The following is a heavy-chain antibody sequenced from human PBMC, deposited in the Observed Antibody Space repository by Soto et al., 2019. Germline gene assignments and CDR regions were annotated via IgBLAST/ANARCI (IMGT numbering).Heavy chain of an antibody. D-gene: IGHD6-13*01. V-gene: IGHV4-31*02. Sequence: LRLSCAASGFTFSSYAMSWIRQPPGKGLEWIGYIYYSGSTYYNPSLKSRVTISVDTSKNQFSLKLSSVTAADTAVYYCASITLSSSWSGRWLYYYYGMDVWGQGTTVTVSS. CDR3: ASITLSSSWSGRWLYYYYGMDV. CDR1: GFTFSSYA. J-gene: IGHJ6*02. CDR2: IYYSGST.